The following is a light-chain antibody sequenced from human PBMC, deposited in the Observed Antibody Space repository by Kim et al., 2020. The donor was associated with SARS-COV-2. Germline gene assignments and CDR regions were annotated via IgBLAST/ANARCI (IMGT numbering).Light chain of an antibody. CDR3: QQYKNYPFA. CDR2: AAS. Sequence: DIQMTQSPSSLSATVGDRVTITCRASQDITNHLIWFQQRPGKVPKSLIYAASSLQSGVPSRFSGSGYGTDFTLTISTLQPEDFATYYCQQYKNYPFAFGQGTRLEIK. V-gene: IGKV1-16*01. J-gene: IGKJ5*01. CDR1: QDITNH.